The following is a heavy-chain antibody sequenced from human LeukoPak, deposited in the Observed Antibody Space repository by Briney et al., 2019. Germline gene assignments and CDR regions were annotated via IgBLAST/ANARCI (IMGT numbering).Heavy chain of an antibody. CDR3: VRDRELNY. V-gene: IGHV4-59*02. CDR2: MYYSGST. Sequence: SETLSLTCTVSGDSVRSFHWSWIRQPPGKGLEWIGHMYYSGSTNYNPSLKSRVSMSVDTSKNQFSLRLSSVTAADAAVYYCVRDRELNYWGQGTLVTVSS. CDR1: GDSVRSFH. D-gene: IGHD1-26*01. J-gene: IGHJ4*02.